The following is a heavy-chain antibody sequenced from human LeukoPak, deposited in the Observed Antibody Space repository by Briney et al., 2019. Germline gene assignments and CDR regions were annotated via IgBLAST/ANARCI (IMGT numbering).Heavy chain of an antibody. CDR2: IYHSGST. CDR1: GGSISSGNW. D-gene: IGHD2-8*02. J-gene: IGHJ4*02. Sequence: PSGTLSLTCAVSGGSISSGNWWSWVRQPPGKGLEWIGEIYHSGSTNYNPSLKSRVTMSLDKSKNQFSLKVSSVTAADTAVYYCAINPLAGGVTVAGTGYWGQGILVTVSS. V-gene: IGHV4-4*02. CDR3: AINPLAGGVTVAGTGY.